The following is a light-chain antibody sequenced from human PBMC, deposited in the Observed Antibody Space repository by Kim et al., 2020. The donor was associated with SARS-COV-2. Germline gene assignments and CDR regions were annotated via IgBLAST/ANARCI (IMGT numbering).Light chain of an antibody. Sequence: QAGLTQPPSVSKGLRQTATLTCTGNSNNVGDQGAAWLQHHQGHPPKLLSYRDNNRPSGISERLSASRSGNTASLTITGLQPEDEADYYCSAWDSSLSVWVFGGGTQLTV. CDR1: SNNVGDQG. CDR3: SAWDSSLSVWV. J-gene: IGLJ3*02. V-gene: IGLV10-54*01. CDR2: RDN.